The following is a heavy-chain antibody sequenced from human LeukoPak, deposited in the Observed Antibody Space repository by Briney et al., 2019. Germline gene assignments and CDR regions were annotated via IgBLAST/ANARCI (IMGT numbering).Heavy chain of an antibody. J-gene: IGHJ4*02. CDR3: ARGIFYCGGDCPLDY. Sequence: ASVTVSCKASGYTFTGYYMHWVRQAPGQGLEWMGWINPNSGGTNYAQKFQGRVTMTRDTSISTDYIELSSLRSEDTAVYYCARGIFYCGGDCPLDYWGQGTLVTVSS. D-gene: IGHD2-21*02. CDR2: INPNSGGT. V-gene: IGHV1-2*02. CDR1: GYTFTGYY.